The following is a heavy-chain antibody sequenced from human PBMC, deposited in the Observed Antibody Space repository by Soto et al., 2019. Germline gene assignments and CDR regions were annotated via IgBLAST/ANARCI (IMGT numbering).Heavy chain of an antibody. CDR1: GGSITRGGYY. V-gene: IGHV4-31*03. D-gene: IGHD2-15*01. CDR3: AGLMPPVRXVVSANRWHNWFAP. J-gene: IGHJ5*02. CDR2: IYNSGTT. Sequence: SETLSLTCTVSGGSITRGGYYWSWIRQHPGKGLEWIGYIYNSGTTYYNPSLKSRVTISVDTSKIQFSLKLCSVSAADTSLYYCAGLMPPVRXVVSANRWHNWFAPWGQGTLVTVSS.